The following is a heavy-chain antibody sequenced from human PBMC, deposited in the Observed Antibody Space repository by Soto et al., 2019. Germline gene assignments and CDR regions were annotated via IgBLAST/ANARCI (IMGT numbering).Heavy chain of an antibody. CDR1: GGSISGYY. J-gene: IGHJ4*02. Sequence: QVQLQESGPGLVKPSETLSLTCTVSGGSISGYYWSWIRQPAGKVLEWIGRIYFAGSTNYNPSLKSRVTMSVDTSKNQFSLTLTSVTAADTAVYYCARGGGSTVDHWGQGTLVTVSS. V-gene: IGHV4-4*07. CDR2: IYFAGST. D-gene: IGHD2-2*01. CDR3: ARGGGSTVDH.